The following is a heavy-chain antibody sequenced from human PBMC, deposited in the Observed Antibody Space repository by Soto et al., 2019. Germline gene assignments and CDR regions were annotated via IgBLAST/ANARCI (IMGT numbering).Heavy chain of an antibody. CDR1: GFTFSSYE. D-gene: IGHD3-22*01. Sequence: GGSLRLSCAASGFTFSSYEVNWVRQAPGKGLEWVSYISSSGSTIYYADSVKGRFTISRDNAKNSLYLQMNSLRAEDTAVYYCARGFNTYYYDSSGYYFDYWGQGTLVTVSS. V-gene: IGHV3-48*03. CDR2: ISSSGSTI. CDR3: ARGFNTYYYDSSGYYFDY. J-gene: IGHJ4*02.